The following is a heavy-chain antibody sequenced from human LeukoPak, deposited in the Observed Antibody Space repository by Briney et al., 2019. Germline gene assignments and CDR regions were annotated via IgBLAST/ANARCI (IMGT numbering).Heavy chain of an antibody. CDR2: ISGSGGST. V-gene: IGHV3-23*01. D-gene: IGHD3-22*01. J-gene: IGHJ4*02. CDR3: AKGGYYYDSSGYYPY. CDR1: RFTFSSYA. Sequence: GGSLRLSCAASRFTFSSYAMSWVRQAPGKGLEWVSAISGSGGSTYYADSVKGRFTISRDNSKNTLYLQMNSLRAEDTAVYYCAKGGYYYDSSGYYPYWGQGTLVTVSS.